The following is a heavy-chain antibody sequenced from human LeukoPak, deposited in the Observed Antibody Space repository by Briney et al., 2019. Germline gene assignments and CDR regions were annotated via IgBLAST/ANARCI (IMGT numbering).Heavy chain of an antibody. CDR2: IYTSGST. CDR3: ARTPADSSGWFDAFDI. D-gene: IGHD6-19*01. V-gene: IGHV4-4*07. Sequence: PSETLSLTCTVSGGSISSYYWSWLRQPAGKGLEWIGRIYTSGSTNYNPSLKSRVTMSVDTSKNQFSLKLSSVTAADTAVYYCARTPADSSGWFDAFDIWGQGTMVTVSS. CDR1: GGSISSYY. J-gene: IGHJ3*02.